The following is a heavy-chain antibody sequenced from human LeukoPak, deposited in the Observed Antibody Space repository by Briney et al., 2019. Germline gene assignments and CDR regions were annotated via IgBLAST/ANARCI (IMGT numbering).Heavy chain of an antibody. CDR3: ATTFEGNFDY. V-gene: IGHV4-59*01. CDR1: GGSISSYY. D-gene: IGHD3-10*01. J-gene: IGHJ4*02. Sequence: PSETLSLTCTVSGGSISSYYWSWIRQPPGKGLEWIGYIYYSGSTNYNPSLKSRVTISVDTSKNQLSLKLSSVTAADTAVYYCATTFEGNFDYWGQGTLVTVSS. CDR2: IYYSGST.